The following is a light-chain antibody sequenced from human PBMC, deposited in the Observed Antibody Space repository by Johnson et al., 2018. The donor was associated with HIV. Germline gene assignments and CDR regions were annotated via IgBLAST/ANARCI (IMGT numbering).Light chain of an antibody. Sequence: QSVLTQPPSVSAAPGQKVTISCSGSSSNIGNNYVSWYQQLPGTAPKLLIYDNNKRPSGIPDRFSGSKSGTSATLGITGLQTGDEADYYCGTWDSSLSAYVVGTVTKVNVL. CDR2: DNN. V-gene: IGLV1-51*01. CDR3: GTWDSSLSAYV. CDR1: SSNIGNNY. J-gene: IGLJ1*01.